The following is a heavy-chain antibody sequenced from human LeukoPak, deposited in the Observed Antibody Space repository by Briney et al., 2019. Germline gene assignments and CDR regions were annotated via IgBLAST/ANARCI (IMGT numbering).Heavy chain of an antibody. CDR1: GFTFSTYS. J-gene: IGHJ6*02. Sequence: PGGSLRLSCAASGFTFSTYSMDWVRQAPGKGLEWVSYISGSSTYTNYADSVKGRFTISRDNANNSLYLQMNSLRAEDTAVYYCAKVGASFYYGMDVWGQGTTVTVSS. CDR2: ISGSSTYT. CDR3: AKVGASFYYGMDV. V-gene: IGHV3-21*05. D-gene: IGHD1-1*01.